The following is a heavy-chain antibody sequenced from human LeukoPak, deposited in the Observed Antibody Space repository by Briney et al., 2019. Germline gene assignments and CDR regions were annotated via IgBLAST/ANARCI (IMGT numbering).Heavy chain of an antibody. CDR2: IHHSGVT. J-gene: IGHJ4*02. CDR1: GGPLSGYY. CDR3: ARRPRGVWDRFDY. V-gene: IGHV4-34*01. Sequence: PSETLSLTCAVSGGPLSGYYWSWVRQPPGKGLEWIGDIHHSGVTNYNPSLKSRITISVDKSKSEFSLRLTSVTAADMGVYFCARRPRGVWDRFDYWGQGTLVTVSS. D-gene: IGHD1-26*01.